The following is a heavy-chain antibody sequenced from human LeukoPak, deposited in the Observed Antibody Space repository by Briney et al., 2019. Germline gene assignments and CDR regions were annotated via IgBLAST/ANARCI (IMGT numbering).Heavy chain of an antibody. J-gene: IGHJ4*02. CDR1: GGSISNFF. CDR2: IYTSGST. V-gene: IGHV4-4*07. D-gene: IGHD2-21*02. Sequence: SETLSLTCTVSGGSISNFFWSWIRQPAGKGLEWIGRIYTSGSTNYNPSLSNRVTISIDTSKNQFSLKLSSVTAADTAVYYCARDASVSICGGDCYPLDWGQGTLVTVSS. CDR3: ARDASVSICGGDCYPLD.